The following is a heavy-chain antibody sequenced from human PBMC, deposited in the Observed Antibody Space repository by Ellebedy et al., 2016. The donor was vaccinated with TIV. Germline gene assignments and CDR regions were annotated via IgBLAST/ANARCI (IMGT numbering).Heavy chain of an antibody. CDR2: FDPEDGET. Sequence: AASVKVSCKVSGYTLTELSMHWVRQAPGKGLEWMGGFDPEDGETIYAQKFQGRVTMTEDTSTDTAYMELSSLRSEDTAVYYCATQLTMVRGAYNWFDPWGQGTLVTVSS. D-gene: IGHD3-10*01. CDR1: GYTLTELS. V-gene: IGHV1-24*01. CDR3: ATQLTMVRGAYNWFDP. J-gene: IGHJ5*02.